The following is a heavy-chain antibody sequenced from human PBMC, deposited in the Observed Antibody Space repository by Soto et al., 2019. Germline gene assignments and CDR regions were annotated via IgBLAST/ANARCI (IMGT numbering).Heavy chain of an antibody. Sequence: SVKVSCKASGGTFSSYAISWVRQAPGQGLEWMGGLIPIFGTANYAQKFQGRVTITADESTSTAYMELSSLRSEDTAVYYCARVAVPVTVTTSYYYYGMDVWGQGTTVTVSS. CDR2: LIPIFGTA. CDR3: ARVAVPVTVTTSYYYYGMDV. CDR1: GGTFSSYA. D-gene: IGHD4-4*01. V-gene: IGHV1-69*13. J-gene: IGHJ6*02.